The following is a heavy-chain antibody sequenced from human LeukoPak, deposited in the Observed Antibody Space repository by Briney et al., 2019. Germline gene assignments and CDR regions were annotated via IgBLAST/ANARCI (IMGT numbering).Heavy chain of an antibody. CDR2: ISSSGSTL. CDR1: GFTFSNYE. V-gene: IGHV3-48*03. Sequence: GGTLRLSCAASGFTFSNYEIYWVRQAQGQGLELLSYISSSGSTLYYADSVKGRFTISRDNAKSSLYLQMNSLRAEDTAVYYCARYGQQLVSDYWGQGTLVTVSS. CDR3: ARYGQQLVSDY. D-gene: IGHD6-13*01. J-gene: IGHJ4*02.